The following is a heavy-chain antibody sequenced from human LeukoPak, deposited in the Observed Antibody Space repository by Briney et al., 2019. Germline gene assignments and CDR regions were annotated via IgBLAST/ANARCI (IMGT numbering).Heavy chain of an antibody. Sequence: PGGTLRLSCAASGLTISSYAMNWVRQPPGKGLEWVAVISYDGSDKYYPDSVKGRFTISRDNSKNTLFLQMNSLRAEDTAVYYCAKATYSSSWNLYFDYWGQGTLVTVSS. CDR1: GLTISSYA. CDR2: ISYDGSDK. CDR3: AKATYSSSWNLYFDY. V-gene: IGHV3-30-3*01. J-gene: IGHJ4*02. D-gene: IGHD6-13*01.